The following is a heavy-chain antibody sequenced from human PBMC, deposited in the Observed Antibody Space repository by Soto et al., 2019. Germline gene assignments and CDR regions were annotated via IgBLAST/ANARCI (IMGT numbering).Heavy chain of an antibody. CDR2: INHSGST. CDR1: GGSFSGYY. J-gene: IGHJ4*02. CDR3: ALRGGIAARTFDY. D-gene: IGHD6-6*01. V-gene: IGHV4-34*01. Sequence: QVQLQQWGAGLVKPSETLSLTCAVYGGSFSGYYWSWIRQPPGKGLEWIVEINHSGSTNYNPSLKSRVTISVDTSKTQFSLKLSSVTAADTAVYYFALRGGIAARTFDYWGQGTLVTVSS.